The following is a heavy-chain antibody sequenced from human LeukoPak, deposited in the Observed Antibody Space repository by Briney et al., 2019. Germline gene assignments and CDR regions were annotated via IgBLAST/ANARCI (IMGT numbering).Heavy chain of an antibody. CDR2: IYYSGST. V-gene: IGHV4-59*01. J-gene: IGHJ4*02. CDR3: AREGTQGSGWFDY. Sequence: PETLSLTCTVSGGSISSYYWSWIRQPPGKGLEWIGYIYYSGSTNYNPSLKSRVTISVDTSKNQFSLKLSSVTAADTAVYYCAREGTQGSGWFDYWGQGTLVTVSS. D-gene: IGHD6-19*01. CDR1: GGSISSYY.